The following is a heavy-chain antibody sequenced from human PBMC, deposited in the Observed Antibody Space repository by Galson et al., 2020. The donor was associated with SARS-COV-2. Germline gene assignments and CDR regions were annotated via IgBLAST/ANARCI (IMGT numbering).Heavy chain of an antibody. CDR2: IRSSSGTI. J-gene: IGHJ4*02. V-gene: IGHV3-48*04. D-gene: IGHD1-1*01. CDR3: ARERLEY. CDR1: GFTFSSYT. Sequence: GESLKISCAASGFTFSSYTMNWVRQTPVKGLELVAYIRSSSGTIYYAGSVKGRFTISRDNAKSSLYLQLNSLRVEDTAVYYCARERLEYWGQGTLVTVSS.